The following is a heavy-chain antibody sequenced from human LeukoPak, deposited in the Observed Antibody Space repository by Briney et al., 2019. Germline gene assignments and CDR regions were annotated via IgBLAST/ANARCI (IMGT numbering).Heavy chain of an antibody. CDR2: IYYSGST. Sequence: SETLSLTCTVSGGSISSSSYYWGWIRQPPGKGLEWIGSIYYSGSTYYNPSLKSRVTVSVDTSKNQFSLKLSPVTAADTAVYYCARQSYDYGANGRNWFDPWGHGAQVTVSS. V-gene: IGHV4-39*01. D-gene: IGHD4-23*01. J-gene: IGHJ5*02. CDR3: ARQSYDYGANGRNWFDP. CDR1: GGSISSSSYY.